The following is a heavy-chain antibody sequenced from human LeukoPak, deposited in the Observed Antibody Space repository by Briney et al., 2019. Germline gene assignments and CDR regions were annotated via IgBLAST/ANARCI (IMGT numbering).Heavy chain of an antibody. J-gene: IGHJ4*02. CDR2: IKQDGSET. V-gene: IGHV3-7*01. CDR1: EFTFGTYG. Sequence: GGSLRLSFATPEFTFGTYGLAGFGRPPGKGRGGLPNIKQDGSETYYVDSVKGRFTISRDDAKNSLYLQMNSLRAEDTAVYYCARLYQHDSSTYRPVDYWGQGTLVSVSS. D-gene: IGHD3-22*01. CDR3: ARLYQHDSSTYRPVDY.